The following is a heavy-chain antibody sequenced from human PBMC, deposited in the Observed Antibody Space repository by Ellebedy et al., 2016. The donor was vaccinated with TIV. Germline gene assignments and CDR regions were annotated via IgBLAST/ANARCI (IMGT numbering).Heavy chain of an antibody. J-gene: IGHJ5*02. CDR2: ILPSNSDI. Sequence: GESLKISCQVFGYSFTSYWVGWVRQMPGKGLEWMGIILPSNSDIRYSPSFEGQVTISADKSISTAYLQWSSLKASDTAIYYCAWTSGYSGNWGLDLWGQGTLVTVSS. D-gene: IGHD6-13*01. CDR1: GYSFTSYW. CDR3: AWTSGYSGNWGLDL. V-gene: IGHV5-51*01.